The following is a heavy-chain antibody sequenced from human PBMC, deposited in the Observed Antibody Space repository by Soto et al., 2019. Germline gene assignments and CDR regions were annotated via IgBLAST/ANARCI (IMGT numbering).Heavy chain of an antibody. CDR2: MYHDGNT. V-gene: IGHV4-38-2*02. Sequence: SETLSLPCAVSGYSISSGCFWGWIRQPPGKGLEWIANMYHDGNTHYNPSLKSRVATSVDTSTNQFSLKLNSVTAADTAVYYCARESYSGYHSYDYWGQGILVTVSS. CDR1: GYSISSGCF. D-gene: IGHD5-12*01. CDR3: ARESYSGYHSYDY. J-gene: IGHJ4*02.